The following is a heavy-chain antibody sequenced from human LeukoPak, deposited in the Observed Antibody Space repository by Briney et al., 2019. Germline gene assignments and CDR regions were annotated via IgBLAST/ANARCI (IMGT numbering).Heavy chain of an antibody. CDR2: INWNGGST. Sequence: GGSLRLSCAASGFTFSSYWMHWVRQAPGKGLEWVSGINWNGGSTGYADSVKGRFTISRDNAKNSLYLQMNSLRAEDTALYYCARDGSGSYYRTLGYFDYWGQGTLVTVSS. J-gene: IGHJ4*02. V-gene: IGHV3-20*04. D-gene: IGHD3-10*01. CDR3: ARDGSGSYYRTLGYFDY. CDR1: GFTFSSYW.